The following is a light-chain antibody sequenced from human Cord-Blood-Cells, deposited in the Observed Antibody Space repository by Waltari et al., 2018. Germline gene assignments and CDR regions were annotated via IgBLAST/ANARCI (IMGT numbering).Light chain of an antibody. CDR2: DVS. J-gene: IGLJ2*01. CDR1: SSNVGGYNY. Sequence: SALPHPASGSGSLAHPTTFSCPGTSSNVGGYNYASWYQQHPGKAPKLMIYDVSNRPSGVSNRFSGSKSGNTASLTISGLQAEDEADYYCSSYTSSSTLVFGGGTKLTVL. CDR3: SSYTSSSTLV. V-gene: IGLV2-14*01.